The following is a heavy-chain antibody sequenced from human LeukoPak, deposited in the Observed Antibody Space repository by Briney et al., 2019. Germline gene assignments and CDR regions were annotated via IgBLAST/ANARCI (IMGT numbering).Heavy chain of an antibody. Sequence: GASVKVSCKASGYTFTSYYMHWVRQAPGQGLEWMGIINPSGGSSSYAQKFQGRVTMTRDTSTSTVYMELSSLRSEDTAVYYCAREVKHSSTSFYYYYGMDVWGQGTTVTVSS. CDR2: INPSGGSS. CDR1: GYTFTSYY. D-gene: IGHD2-2*01. V-gene: IGHV1-46*01. J-gene: IGHJ6*02. CDR3: AREVKHSSTSFYYYYGMDV.